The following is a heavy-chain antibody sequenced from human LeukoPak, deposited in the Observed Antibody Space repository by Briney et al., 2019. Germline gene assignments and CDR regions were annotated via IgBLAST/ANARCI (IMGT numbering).Heavy chain of an antibody. CDR1: GFTVSRNY. Sequence: PSGGSLRLSCAASGFTVSRNYMSWVRQAPGKGLEWVSVIYSGGSTYYADSVKGRFTISRDNAKNSLSLQMNSLRAEDTAVYYCARDLNWGFDYWGQGTLVTVSS. CDR2: IYSGGST. CDR3: ARDLNWGFDY. D-gene: IGHD7-27*01. V-gene: IGHV3-66*01. J-gene: IGHJ4*02.